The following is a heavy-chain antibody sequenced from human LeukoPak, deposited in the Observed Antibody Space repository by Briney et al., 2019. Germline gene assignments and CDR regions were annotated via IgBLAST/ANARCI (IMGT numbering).Heavy chain of an antibody. CDR2: INWNGGNT. D-gene: IGHD2-8*01. CDR1: GFIFSNYA. Sequence: GGSLRLSCAASGFIFSNYAMNWVRQAPGKGLEWVSGINWNGGNTGYADSVKGRFTISRDNVKNSLYLQMNSLRAEDTALYYCARAPGVRYYYYMDVWGKGTTVTVSS. CDR3: ARAPGVRYYYYMDV. J-gene: IGHJ6*03. V-gene: IGHV3-20*04.